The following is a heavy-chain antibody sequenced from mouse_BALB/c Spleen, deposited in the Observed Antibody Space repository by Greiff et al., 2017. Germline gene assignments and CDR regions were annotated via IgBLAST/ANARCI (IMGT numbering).Heavy chain of an antibody. V-gene: IGHV2-9*02. Sequence: QVQLKESGPGLVAPSQSLSITCTVSGFSLTSYGVHWVRQPPGKGLEWLGVIWAGGSTNYNSALMSRLSISKDNSKSQVFLKMNSLQTDDTAMYYCALNPWFAYWGQGTLVTVSA. CDR3: ALNPWFAY. CDR2: IWAGGST. J-gene: IGHJ3*01. CDR1: GFSLTSYG.